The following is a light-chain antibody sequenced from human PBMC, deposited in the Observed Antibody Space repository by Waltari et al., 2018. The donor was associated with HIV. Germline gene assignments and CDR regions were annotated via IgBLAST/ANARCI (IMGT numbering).Light chain of an antibody. V-gene: IGKV1-8*01. Sequence: AIRMTQSPSSFSASTGDRVTITCRASLGISSYLAWYQQKPGKAPKLLIYAASTLQSGVPSMFSGSGYGTEFTLTISCLQSEDFATYYCQQYYSYPRTFGQGTKVEIK. CDR1: LGISSY. CDR3: QQYYSYPRT. J-gene: IGKJ1*01. CDR2: AAS.